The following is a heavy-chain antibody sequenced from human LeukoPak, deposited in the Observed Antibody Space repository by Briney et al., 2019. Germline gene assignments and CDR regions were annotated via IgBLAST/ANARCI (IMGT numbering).Heavy chain of an antibody. D-gene: IGHD3-3*01. Sequence: PGGSLRLSCAASGFTVSSNYMSWVRQAPGKGLEWVTFIPYDGSDKYYADSVKGRFTISRDNSKNTLYLKMNNMRTEDTAVYYCAREALEGSPPDTWGQGTTVTVSS. CDR2: IPYDGSDK. V-gene: IGHV3-30*03. J-gene: IGHJ3*02. CDR3: AREALEGSPPDT. CDR1: GFTVSSNY.